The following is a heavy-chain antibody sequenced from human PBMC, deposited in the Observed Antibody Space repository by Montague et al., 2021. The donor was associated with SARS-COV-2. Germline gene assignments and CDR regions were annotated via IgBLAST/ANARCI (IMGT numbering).Heavy chain of an antibody. CDR3: ARGLPITRFYYYYGMDV. CDR2: INHSGST. D-gene: IGHD3-10*02. V-gene: IGHV4-34*01. Sequence: SETLSLTCAVYGGSFSGYYWSWIRQPPGKGLEWIGEINHSGSTNYNPSLKSRVTISVGTSKNQFSLKLSSVTAADTAVYYCARGLPITRFYYYYGMDVWGQGTTVTVSS. J-gene: IGHJ6*02. CDR1: GGSFSGYY.